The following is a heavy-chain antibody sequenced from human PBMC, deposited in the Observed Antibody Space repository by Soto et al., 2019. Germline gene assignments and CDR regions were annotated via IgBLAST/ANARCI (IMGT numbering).Heavy chain of an antibody. CDR3: AKDLLWFGELPFYMDV. D-gene: IGHD3-10*01. CDR1: GFTFSRYA. J-gene: IGHJ6*03. CDR2: ISGSGGST. Sequence: GGSLRLSCAASGFTFSRYAMSGVRQAPGKGLEWVSAISGSGGSTYYADSVKGRFTISRDNSKNTLYLQMNSLRAEDTAVYYCAKDLLWFGELPFYMDVWGKGTTVTVSS. V-gene: IGHV3-23*01.